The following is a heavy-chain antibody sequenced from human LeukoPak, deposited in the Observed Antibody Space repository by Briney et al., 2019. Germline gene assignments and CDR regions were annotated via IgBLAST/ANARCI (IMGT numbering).Heavy chain of an antibody. J-gene: IGHJ4*02. Sequence: PGGSLRLSCAASGFTFSSSAMSWVRQAPGKGLEWVSAISNNGGYTYYADSVKGRFTISRDNAKNSLYLQMNSLRAEDTAVYYCAREKVAVAGHPPFDYWGQGTLVTVSS. CDR1: GFTFSSSA. V-gene: IGHV3-21*04. CDR3: AREKVAVAGHPPFDY. D-gene: IGHD6-19*01. CDR2: ISNNGGYT.